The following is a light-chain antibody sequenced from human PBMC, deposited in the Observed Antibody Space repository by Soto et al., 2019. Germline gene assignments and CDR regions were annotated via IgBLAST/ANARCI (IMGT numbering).Light chain of an antibody. Sequence: EIVLTQSPATLSLSPGERATLSCRASQSVPSRDVAWYQQKPGQAPRLLIYGASSRANGIPDRFSGSGSWTDLTLTINRLEPEDFAVYYCQQYGSSRTFGQGTKVDIK. J-gene: IGKJ1*01. V-gene: IGKV3-20*01. CDR3: QQYGSSRT. CDR1: QSVPSRD. CDR2: GAS.